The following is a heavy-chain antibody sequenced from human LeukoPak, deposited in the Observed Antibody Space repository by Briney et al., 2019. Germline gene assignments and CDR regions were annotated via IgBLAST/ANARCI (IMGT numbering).Heavy chain of an antibody. CDR2: ISAYNGNT. D-gene: IGHD3-3*01. J-gene: IGHJ4*02. Sequence: ASVKVSCKASGYTLTSYGISWVRQAPGQGLEWMGWISAYNGNTNYAQKLQGRVTMTTDTSTSTAYMELRSLRSDDTAVYYCARDFPDFWSGYYMFAAALDYWGQGTLVTVSS. CDR1: GYTLTSYG. CDR3: ARDFPDFWSGYYMFAAALDY. V-gene: IGHV1-18*01.